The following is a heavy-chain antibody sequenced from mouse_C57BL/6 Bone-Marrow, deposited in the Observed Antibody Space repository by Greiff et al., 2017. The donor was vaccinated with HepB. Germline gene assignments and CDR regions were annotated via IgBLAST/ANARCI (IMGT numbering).Heavy chain of an antibody. Sequence: QVQLKESGAELVRPGASVKLSCKASGYTFTDYYINWVKQRPGQGLEWIARIYPGSGNTYYNEKFKGKATLTAEKSSSTAYMQLSSLTSEESAVYDCEKTAQAKRYREDGGKGTTLTVYS. CDR2: IYPGSGNT. J-gene: IGHJ2*01. D-gene: IGHD3-2*02. CDR1: GYTFTDYY. CDR3: EKTAQAKRYRED. V-gene: IGHV1-76*01.